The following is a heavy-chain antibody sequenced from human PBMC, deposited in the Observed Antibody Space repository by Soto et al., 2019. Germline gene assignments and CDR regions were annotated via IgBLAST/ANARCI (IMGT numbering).Heavy chain of an antibody. CDR3: SRGTYYPQSSGLHADY. D-gene: IGHD3-22*01. CDR1: GFSFNDYA. Sequence: GGSLRLSCATSGFSFNDYAMYWVRQAPGQGLEWVAIISSDGHHQFYLDNLRGRFTVSRDNSKNTLYLQMNSLRPEDTAVYYCSRGTYYPQSSGLHADYWGPGTVVTVSS. J-gene: IGHJ4*02. CDR2: ISSDGHHQ. V-gene: IGHV3-30*03.